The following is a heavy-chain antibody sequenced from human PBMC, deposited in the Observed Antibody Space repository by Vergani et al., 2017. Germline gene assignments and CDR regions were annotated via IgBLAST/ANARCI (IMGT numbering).Heavy chain of an antibody. J-gene: IGHJ6*02. CDR1: GGSFSGYY. D-gene: IGHD2-2*02. CDR3: ARILGYCSSTSCYSYGMDV. Sequence: QVQLQQWGAGLLKPSETLSLTCAVYGGSFSGYYWSWIRQPPGKGLEWIGEINHSGSTNYNPSLKRRVTISVEQSKNQFSLKLSAVTAADTAVYYCARILGYCSSTSCYSYGMDVWGQGTTVTVSS. CDR2: INHSGST. V-gene: IGHV4-34*01.